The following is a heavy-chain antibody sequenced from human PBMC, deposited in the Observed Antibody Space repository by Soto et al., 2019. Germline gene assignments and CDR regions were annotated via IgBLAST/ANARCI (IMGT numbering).Heavy chain of an antibody. V-gene: IGHV4-4*07. D-gene: IGHD3-3*02. CDR2: ILSRGTT. CDR3: ARDRLISSSYYDY. J-gene: IGHJ4*02. Sequence: SEPLSLTQTASSGSITGYCWSWIRSPAGKGLGWIGGILSRGTTNSNPSLKSRVTMSVDTSRTQFSLNLTSVTAASTAVYSCARDRLISSSYYDYWGQGALVTVSS. CDR1: SGSITGYC.